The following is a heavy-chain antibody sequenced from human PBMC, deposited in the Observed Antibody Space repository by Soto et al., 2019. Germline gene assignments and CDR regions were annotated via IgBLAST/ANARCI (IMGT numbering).Heavy chain of an antibody. CDR3: ARQRTEYYDYIWGSYRYTPAAFDI. CDR2: IYYSGST. D-gene: IGHD3-16*02. J-gene: IGHJ3*02. V-gene: IGHV4-39*01. Sequence: GRKNQPPGKGVGGVGGIYYSGSTYYNPSLKSRVTISVDTSKNQFSLKLSSVTAADTAVYYCARQRTEYYDYIWGSYRYTPAAFDIWGQGTMVTVSS.